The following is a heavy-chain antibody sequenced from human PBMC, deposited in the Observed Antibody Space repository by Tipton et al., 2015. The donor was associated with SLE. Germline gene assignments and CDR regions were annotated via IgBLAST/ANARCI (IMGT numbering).Heavy chain of an antibody. CDR1: GGSISSYY. CDR2: IYYSGST. CDR3: ARDGYCSSTSCYRGDY. J-gene: IGHJ4*02. V-gene: IGHV4-59*12. Sequence: TLSLTCTVSGGSISSYYWSWIRQPPGKGLEWIGSIYYSGSTYYNPSLKSRVTISVDTSKNQFSLKLSSVTAADTAVYYCARDGYCSSTSCYRGDYWGQGTLVTVSS. D-gene: IGHD2-2*03.